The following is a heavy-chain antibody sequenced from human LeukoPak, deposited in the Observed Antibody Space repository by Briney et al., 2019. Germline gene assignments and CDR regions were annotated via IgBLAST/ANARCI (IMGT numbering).Heavy chain of an antibody. V-gene: IGHV4-34*01. D-gene: IGHD4-23*01. CDR3: ARGPANDYGGTLYYYYMDV. CDR2: INHSGST. J-gene: IGHJ6*03. CDR1: GGSFSGYY. Sequence: SETLSLTCAVYGGSFSGYYWSWIRQPPGKGLEWIGEINHSGSTNDNPSLKSRVTISVDTSKNQFSLKLSSVTAADTAVYYCARGPANDYGGTLYYYYMDVWGKGTTVTVSS.